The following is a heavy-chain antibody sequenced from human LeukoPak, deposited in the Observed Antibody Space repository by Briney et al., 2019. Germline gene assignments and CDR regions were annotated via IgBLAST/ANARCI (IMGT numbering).Heavy chain of an antibody. CDR1: GGTFSSYA. V-gene: IGHV1-69*06. CDR2: IIPISGTA. D-gene: IGHD3-10*01. J-gene: IGHJ5*02. CDR3: ARQYGSGSYHNWFDP. Sequence: SVKVSCKASGGTFSSYAISWVRQAPGQGLEWMGGIIPISGTANYAQKFQGRVTITADKSTSTAYMELSSLRSEDTAVYYCARQYGSGSYHNWFDPWGQGTLVTVSS.